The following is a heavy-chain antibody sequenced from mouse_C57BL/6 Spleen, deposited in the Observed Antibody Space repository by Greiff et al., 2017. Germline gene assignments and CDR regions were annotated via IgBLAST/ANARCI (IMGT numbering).Heavy chain of an antibody. CDR2: IHPHSGST. V-gene: IGHV1-64*01. J-gene: IGHJ2*01. CDR3: ARGGYGNFKDFDY. Sequence: VKLQQPGAELVKPGASVKLSCKASGYTFTSYWMHWVKQRPGQGLEWIGMIHPHSGSTNYNEKFKSKATLTVEKSYSTAYMQLSSLTSEDSAVYYCARGGYGNFKDFDYWGQGTTLTVSS. CDR1: GYTFTSYW. D-gene: IGHD2-10*02.